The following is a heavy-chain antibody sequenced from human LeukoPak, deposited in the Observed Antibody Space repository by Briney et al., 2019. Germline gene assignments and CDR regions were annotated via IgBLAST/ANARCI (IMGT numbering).Heavy chain of an antibody. Sequence: ASVKVSCKLSGGTFSSYAYSWVRQAPGHGLQWVGGIIPIYRTTKYGQNFRGRVTITADESTGTAFMEPTSLRSEDTAVYYCAKEREGGGALDTWGQGTPVTVSS. V-gene: IGHV1-69*01. CDR3: AKEREGGGALDT. D-gene: IGHD1-26*01. J-gene: IGHJ5*02. CDR2: IIPIYRTT. CDR1: GGTFSSYA.